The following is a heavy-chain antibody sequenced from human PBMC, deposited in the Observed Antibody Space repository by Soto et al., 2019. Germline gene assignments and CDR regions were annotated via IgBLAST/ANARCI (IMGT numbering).Heavy chain of an antibody. CDR2: IYHSGST. J-gene: IGHJ6*02. D-gene: IGHD3-16*01. CDR3: ARDRGDYGMDV. Sequence: DTLSLTCAVSGYSISSGYYWGWIRQPPGKGLEWIGSIYHSGSTYYNPSLKSRVTISVDTSKNQFSLKLSSVTAADTAVYYCARDRGDYGMDVWGQGTTVTVSS. V-gene: IGHV4-38-2*02. CDR1: GYSISSGYY.